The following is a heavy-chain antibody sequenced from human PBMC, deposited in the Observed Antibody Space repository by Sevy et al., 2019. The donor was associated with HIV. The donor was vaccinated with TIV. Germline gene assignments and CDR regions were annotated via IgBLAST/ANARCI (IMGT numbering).Heavy chain of an antibody. D-gene: IGHD2-2*01. CDR3: ARGRQAYVVVVPSTVPFDY. J-gene: IGHJ4*02. V-gene: IGHV4-34*01. Sequence: SETLSLTCAVSGGSFSGYFWNWIRQSPGKGLGWIGEINHTGSLKYNPSLKSRVTISVDASKSQLSLHLRSVTAADTAVYYCARGRQAYVVVVPSTVPFDYWGRGTLVTVSS. CDR2: INHTGSL. CDR1: GGSFSGYF.